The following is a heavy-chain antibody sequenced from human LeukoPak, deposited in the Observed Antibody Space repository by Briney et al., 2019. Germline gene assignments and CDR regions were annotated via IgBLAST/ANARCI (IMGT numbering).Heavy chain of an antibody. Sequence: SETLSLTCTVSGGSISSYYWSWIRQPPGKGLEWIGYIYYSGSTNCNPSLKSRVTISVDTSKNQFSLKPSSVTAADTAVYYCARGRGSQGYWGQGTLVTVSS. D-gene: IGHD1-26*01. V-gene: IGHV4-59*01. CDR2: IYYSGST. CDR3: ARGRGSQGY. CDR1: GGSISSYY. J-gene: IGHJ4*02.